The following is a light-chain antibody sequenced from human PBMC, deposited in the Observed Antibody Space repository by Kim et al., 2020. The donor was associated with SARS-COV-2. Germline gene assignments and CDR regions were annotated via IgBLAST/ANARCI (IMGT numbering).Light chain of an antibody. Sequence: EIVMTQSPATVSVPPGERATLSCRAIQSVTNNLAWYHQKPGQAPRLLIYGASTRATGIPARFSGGGSGTEFTLTISSLQCKVFAVYCCQHYNNSARLAFGGGTKVDIK. CDR3: QHYNNSARLA. J-gene: IGKJ4*01. V-gene: IGKV3-15*01. CDR1: QSVTNN. CDR2: GAS.